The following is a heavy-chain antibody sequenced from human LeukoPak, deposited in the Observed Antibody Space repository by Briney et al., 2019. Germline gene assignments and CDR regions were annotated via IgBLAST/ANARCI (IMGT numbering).Heavy chain of an antibody. CDR2: SNPNSGGT. Sequence: ASVKVSCKASGYTFTSYYMHWVRQAPGQGLEWVGWSNPNSGGTNYAQKFQGRVTMTRDTSISTAYMELSRLRSDDTAVYYCARDLLRAAAGTGKGILDYWGQGTLVTVSS. J-gene: IGHJ4*02. CDR1: GYTFTSYY. CDR3: ARDLLRAAAGTGKGILDY. V-gene: IGHV1-2*02. D-gene: IGHD6-13*01.